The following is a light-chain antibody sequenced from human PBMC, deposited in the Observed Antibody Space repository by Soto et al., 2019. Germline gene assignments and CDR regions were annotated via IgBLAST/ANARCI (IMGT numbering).Light chain of an antibody. CDR1: QSVSTK. V-gene: IGKV3-15*01. J-gene: IGKJ1*01. Sequence: EMVMTQSPATLSVSLGERATLSCRASQSVSTKLVWYQQKPGQAPRLLIYGASTRATGIPARFSGSGSGTEFNPTISSLQSEDFAVYYCQQHDQGWTFGQGTKVEIK. CDR3: QQHDQGWT. CDR2: GAS.